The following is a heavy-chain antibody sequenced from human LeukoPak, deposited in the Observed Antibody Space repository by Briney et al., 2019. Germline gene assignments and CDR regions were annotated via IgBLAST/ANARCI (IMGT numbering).Heavy chain of an antibody. Sequence: GASVKVSCKASGYTFTGYYMHWVRQAPGQGLEWMGWINPNSGGTNYAQKFQGRVTITRDTSASTAYMELSSLRSEDTAVYYCARAIYCSSTSCYYLPYYYGMDVWGKGTTVTVSS. D-gene: IGHD2-2*01. V-gene: IGHV1-2*02. J-gene: IGHJ6*04. CDR1: GYTFTGYY. CDR2: INPNSGGT. CDR3: ARAIYCSSTSCYYLPYYYGMDV.